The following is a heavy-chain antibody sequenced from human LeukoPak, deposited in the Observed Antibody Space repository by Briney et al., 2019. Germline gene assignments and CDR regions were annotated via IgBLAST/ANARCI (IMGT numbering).Heavy chain of an antibody. CDR1: GFTFNTYA. CDR3: ARGGPLCYYYGLDV. Sequence: PGGSLRLSCATSGFTFNTYAFHWVRQAPGKGLERVAVISYDGRNKYFADSMQGRFTISRDNSKNTLYLQMNSLRAEDTAVYYCARGGPLCYYYGLDVWGKGTTVTVPS. D-gene: IGHD1-26*01. CDR2: ISYDGRNK. J-gene: IGHJ6*04. V-gene: IGHV3-30*04.